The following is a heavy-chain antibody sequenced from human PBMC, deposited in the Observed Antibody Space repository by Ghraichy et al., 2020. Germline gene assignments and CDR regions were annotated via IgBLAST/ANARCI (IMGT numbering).Heavy chain of an antibody. Sequence: ASVKVSCKASGYTFTSYGISWVRQAPGQGLEWMGWISAYNGNTNYARKLQGRVTMTTDTSTSTAYMELRSLRSDDTAVYYCARGVLLWFRELLYWFDPWGQGTLVTVSS. CDR1: GYTFTSYG. J-gene: IGHJ5*02. CDR3: ARGVLLWFRELLYWFDP. V-gene: IGHV1-18*01. D-gene: IGHD3-10*01. CDR2: ISAYNGNT.